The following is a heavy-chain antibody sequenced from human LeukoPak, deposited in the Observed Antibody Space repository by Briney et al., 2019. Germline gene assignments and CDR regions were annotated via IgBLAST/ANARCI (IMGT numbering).Heavy chain of an antibody. CDR3: ARVYYDFWSGYYRYYFDY. J-gene: IGHJ4*02. D-gene: IGHD3-3*01. CDR2: ISGSGGST. Sequence: PGGSLRLSCAVSGFTFSSYAMSWVRQAPGKGLEWVSAISGSGGSTHYADSVKGRFTISRDNSKNTLYLQMNSLRAEDTAVYYCARVYYDFWSGYYRYYFDYWGQGTLVTVSS. V-gene: IGHV3-23*01. CDR1: GFTFSSYA.